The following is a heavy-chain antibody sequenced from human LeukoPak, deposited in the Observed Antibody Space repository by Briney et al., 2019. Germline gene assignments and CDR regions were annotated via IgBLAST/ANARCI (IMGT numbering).Heavy chain of an antibody. Sequence: ASVKVSCKASGYTFTSYGISWVRQVPGQGLEWMGWISPYNGNTNYAQKLQGRVTMTTDTSTSTAYLELRSLKSDDTAVFYCARLYCRSTSCQDYYFDSWGQGTLVTVSS. CDR1: GYTFTSYG. CDR3: ARLYCRSTSCQDYYFDS. CDR2: ISPYNGNT. V-gene: IGHV1-18*01. D-gene: IGHD2-2*01. J-gene: IGHJ4*02.